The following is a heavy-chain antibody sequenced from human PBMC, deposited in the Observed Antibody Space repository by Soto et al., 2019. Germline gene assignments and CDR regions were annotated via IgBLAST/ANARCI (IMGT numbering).Heavy chain of an antibody. D-gene: IGHD1-26*01. Sequence: QMQLVESGGGVVQPGRSLRLSCAASGFTFGAYTMHWVRQAPGKGLEWVAVISYDGNSGRYKDPVKGRFTVSRDNSKSTMYLQMNSLRAEDTAVYYCARDGYSGRSDGFDVWGQGIMVTVSS. CDR1: GFTFGAYT. CDR3: ARDGYSGRSDGFDV. CDR2: ISYDGNSG. J-gene: IGHJ3*01. V-gene: IGHV3-30*14.